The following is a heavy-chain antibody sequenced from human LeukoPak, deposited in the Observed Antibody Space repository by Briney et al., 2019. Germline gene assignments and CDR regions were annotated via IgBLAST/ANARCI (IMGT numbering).Heavy chain of an antibody. CDR3: ARDHGSSGWYWDYFAY. J-gene: IGHJ4*02. D-gene: IGHD6-19*01. Sequence: SETLSHTCTVSGGSISSYYWSWIRQPAGKGLEWIGRIYTSGSTNYNPSLKSRVTMSVDTSKNQFSLKLSSVTAADTAVYYCARDHGSSGWYWDYFAYWGQGTLVTVST. CDR1: GGSISSYY. CDR2: IYTSGST. V-gene: IGHV4-4*07.